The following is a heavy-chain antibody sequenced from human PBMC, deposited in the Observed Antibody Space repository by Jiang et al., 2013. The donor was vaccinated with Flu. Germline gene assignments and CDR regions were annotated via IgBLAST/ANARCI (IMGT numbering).Heavy chain of an antibody. Sequence: WMGWINTNTGNPTYAQGFTGRFVFSLDTSVSTAYLQISSLKAEDTAVYYCARQIFLNFWSGPNLGYWGQGTLVTVSS. D-gene: IGHD3-3*01. CDR2: INTNTGNP. V-gene: IGHV7-4-1*02. CDR3: ARQIFLNFWSGPNLGY. J-gene: IGHJ4*02.